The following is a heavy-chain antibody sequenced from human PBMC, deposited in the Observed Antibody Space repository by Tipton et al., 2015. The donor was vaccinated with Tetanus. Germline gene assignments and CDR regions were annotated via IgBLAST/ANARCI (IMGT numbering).Heavy chain of an antibody. CDR2: INHSGRA. D-gene: IGHD6-19*01. Sequence: TLSLTCAVYGGSFSGFYWSWIRQPPGRGLEWIGEINHSGRANYNPSLKSRFTISLNTSKTHFYLNLSSVTAADSAVYYCVRPVKQWLVHVASWGQGTLVPVSS. CDR1: GGSFSGFY. J-gene: IGHJ4*02. CDR3: VRPVKQWLVHVAS. V-gene: IGHV4-34*01.